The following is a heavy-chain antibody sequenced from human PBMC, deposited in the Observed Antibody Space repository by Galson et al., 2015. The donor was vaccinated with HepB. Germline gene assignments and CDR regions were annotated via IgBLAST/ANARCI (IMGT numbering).Heavy chain of an antibody. D-gene: IGHD4-17*01. CDR1: EFTFSNYA. V-gene: IGHV3-23*01. J-gene: IGHJ4*02. CDR2: ISEGGDGT. Sequence: SLRLSCAASEFTFSNYAMSWVRQAPGKGLEWVSSISEGGDGTFYADSVKGRFTISRDSSKRTLYLQMNSLRAEDTAVYYCAKAYGAYGSGWDYWGQGTLVTVSS. CDR3: AKAYGAYGSGWDY.